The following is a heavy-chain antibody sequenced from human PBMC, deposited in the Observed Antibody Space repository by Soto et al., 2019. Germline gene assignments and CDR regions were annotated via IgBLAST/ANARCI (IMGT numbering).Heavy chain of an antibody. V-gene: IGHV4-59*01. J-gene: IGHJ4*02. Sequence: SEILSLTCTVSGGSISSYYWSWIRQPPGKGLEWIGYIYYSGSTNYNPSLKSRVTISVDTSRNQFSLKLSSVTAADTAVYYCARGTGDGYNQRKRYYFDYWGQGTLVTVSS. CDR3: ARGTGDGYNQRKRYYFDY. D-gene: IGHD5-12*01. CDR1: GGSISSYY. CDR2: IYYSGST.